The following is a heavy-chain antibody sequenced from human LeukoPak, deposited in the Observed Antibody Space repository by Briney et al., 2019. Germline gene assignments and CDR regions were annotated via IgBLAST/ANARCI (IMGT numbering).Heavy chain of an antibody. CDR1: GGTFSSYA. D-gene: IGHD3-22*01. Sequence: GASVKVSCKASGGTFSSYAISWVRQAPGQGPEWMGGIIPIFGTANYAQKFQGRVTITTDESTSTAYMELSSLRSEDTAVYYCARTRMNYYDNPGFDYWGQGTLVTVSS. J-gene: IGHJ4*02. CDR2: IIPIFGTA. V-gene: IGHV1-69*05. CDR3: ARTRMNYYDNPGFDY.